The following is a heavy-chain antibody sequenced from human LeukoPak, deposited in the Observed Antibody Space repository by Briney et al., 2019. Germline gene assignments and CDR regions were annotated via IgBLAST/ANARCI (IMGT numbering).Heavy chain of an antibody. Sequence: GGSLRLSCAASGFTFSTYTIHWVRQAPGKGLEWVAFIRYDGSNKYYADSVKGRFTISRDNSKNTLYLQMNSLRAEDTAVYYCAKDKSSGYYQDYWGQGTLVTVSS. CDR3: AKDKSSGYYQDY. J-gene: IGHJ4*02. CDR1: GFTFSTYT. V-gene: IGHV3-30*02. D-gene: IGHD3-22*01. CDR2: IRYDGSNK.